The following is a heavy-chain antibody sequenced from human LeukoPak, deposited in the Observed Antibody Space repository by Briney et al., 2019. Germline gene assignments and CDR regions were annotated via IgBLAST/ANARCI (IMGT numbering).Heavy chain of an antibody. J-gene: IGHJ3*02. Sequence: ASVKVPCKASGYTFTSYYMHWVRQAPGQGLEWMGIINPSGGSTSYAQKFQGRVTMTRDTSKNQFSLKLSSVTAADTAVYYCARDIPRPYYYDSSGFPYDAFDIWGQGTMVTVSS. CDR2: INPSGGST. CDR3: ARDIPRPYYYDSSGFPYDAFDI. CDR1: GYTFTSYY. V-gene: IGHV1-46*01. D-gene: IGHD3-22*01.